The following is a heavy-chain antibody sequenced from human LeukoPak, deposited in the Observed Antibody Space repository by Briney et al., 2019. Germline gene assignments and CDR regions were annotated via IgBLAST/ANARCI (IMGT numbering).Heavy chain of an antibody. J-gene: IGHJ4*02. Sequence: PGGSLKISCKGSGYSFADSWIGWVRQLGGKGLEWMGIIYPGDSDTRYSPSFQGQVSISVDKSISTAYLQWSTLKASDTAMYYCARQYGRPFDYWGQGTLVTVSS. V-gene: IGHV5-51*01. CDR1: GYSFADSW. CDR3: ARQYGRPFDY. CDR2: IYPGDSDT. D-gene: IGHD3-10*01.